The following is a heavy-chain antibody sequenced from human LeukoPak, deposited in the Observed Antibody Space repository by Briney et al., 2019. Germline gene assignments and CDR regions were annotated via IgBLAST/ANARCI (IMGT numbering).Heavy chain of an antibody. CDR1: GLTFSSSW. D-gene: IGHD3-22*01. Sequence: GGSLRLSCAASGLTFSSSWMAWVRQAPGKGLEWAGNIKEDGTAKNYVVSVRGRFTISRDNAKNSLYLQMNSLRAEDTAVYYCGRDRGYSSGPGGYTDYWGQGTLVTVSS. J-gene: IGHJ4*02. CDR3: GRDRGYSSGPGGYTDY. CDR2: IKEDGTAK. V-gene: IGHV3-7*03.